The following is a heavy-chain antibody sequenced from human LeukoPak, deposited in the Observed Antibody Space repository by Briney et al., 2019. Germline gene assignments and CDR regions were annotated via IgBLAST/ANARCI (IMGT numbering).Heavy chain of an antibody. CDR3: ARETYYYGSGSYYNVSGD. D-gene: IGHD3-10*01. V-gene: IGHV4-34*01. CDR1: GGSFSGYY. CDR2: INHSGST. Sequence: SETLSLTCTVSGGSFSGYYWSWIRQPPGKGLEWIGEINHSGSTNYNPSLKSRVTISVDTSKNQFSLKLSSVTAADTAVYYCARETYYYGSGSYYNVSGDWGQGTLVTVSS. J-gene: IGHJ4*02.